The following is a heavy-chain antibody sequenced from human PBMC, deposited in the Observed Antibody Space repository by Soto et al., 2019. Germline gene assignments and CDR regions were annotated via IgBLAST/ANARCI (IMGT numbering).Heavy chain of an antibody. CDR1: GYTFSNHY. CDR3: AREGSYYFDSRNDY. V-gene: IGHV1-46*01. J-gene: IGHJ4*02. D-gene: IGHD3-22*01. CDR2: INPSGGTT. Sequence: QVQLVQSGAEVKRPGASVKISCEASGYTFSNHYIHCVRQAPGQGLEWIGIINPSGGTTSNAPKFLGRVNMTRDTSASTAYLMLSSLTSGDTAVYYCAREGSYYFDSRNDYWGKGTLVTVSS.